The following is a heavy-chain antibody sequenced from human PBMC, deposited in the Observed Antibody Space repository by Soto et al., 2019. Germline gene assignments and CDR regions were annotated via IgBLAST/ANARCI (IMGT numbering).Heavy chain of an antibody. D-gene: IGHD2-21*01. CDR1: GFAFTNYA. V-gene: IGHV3-30-3*01. CDR2: ISYDGSYI. Sequence: QVQLVESGGGVVQPGRSLRLSCAASGFAFTNYAMHWVRQAPGKGLDWVAGISYDGSYIYDADSVKGRFTISRDNSKNTVYLQMNSLRAEDTAGYYCTNLYRGGDFDYWGQGTLVTVSS. J-gene: IGHJ4*02. CDR3: TNLYRGGDFDY.